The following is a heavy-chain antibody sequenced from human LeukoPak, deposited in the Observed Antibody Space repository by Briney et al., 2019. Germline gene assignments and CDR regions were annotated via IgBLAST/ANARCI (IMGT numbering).Heavy chain of an antibody. CDR3: AKEGTRSHSQWAFDF. V-gene: IGHV3-30*18. CDR2: ISDGGTYL. J-gene: IGHJ3*01. Sequence: PGGSLKLSCEASGFIFRNYAINWVRQAPGQGLEWLEVISDGGTYLYYADSVKGRFTISRDNSESTMYLQMNSLRVEDTAVYYCAKEGTRSHSQWAFDFWGQGTMVTVSS. CDR1: GFIFRNYA. D-gene: IGHD6-19*01.